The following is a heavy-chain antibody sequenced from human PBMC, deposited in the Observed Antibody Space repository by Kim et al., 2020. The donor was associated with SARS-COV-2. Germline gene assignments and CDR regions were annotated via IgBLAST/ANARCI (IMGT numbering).Heavy chain of an antibody. V-gene: IGHV3-74*01. Sequence: GGSLRLSCVVSGFTFSSYWMHWVRQAPGKGLVWVSGISGDGRNTGYVDSMKGRFTITRDNAKNTLYLQMNSLRVDDTGVYFCARGPEMWGQGTRVTVSS. CDR3: ARGPEM. J-gene: IGHJ3*02. CDR2: ISGDGRNT. CDR1: GFTFSSYW.